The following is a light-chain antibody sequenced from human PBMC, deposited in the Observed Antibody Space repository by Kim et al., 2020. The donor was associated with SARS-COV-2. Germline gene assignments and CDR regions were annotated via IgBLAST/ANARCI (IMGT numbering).Light chain of an antibody. J-gene: IGKJ1*01. CDR3: LQYGGSPLWT. CDR1: QSVDSSY. V-gene: IGKV3-20*01. CDR2: GTS. Sequence: PGERATLSCRASQSVDSSYLAWYQQKPGQAPRLLIYGTSTRATAVPDRFSGSGSGTDFTLTISRLEPEDFAVYYCLQYGGSPLWTFGQGTKVDIK.